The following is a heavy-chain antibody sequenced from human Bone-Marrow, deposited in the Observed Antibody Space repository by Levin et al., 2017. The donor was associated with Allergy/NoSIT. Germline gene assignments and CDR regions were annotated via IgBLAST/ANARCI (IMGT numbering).Heavy chain of an antibody. V-gene: IGHV1-69*02. D-gene: IGHD6-6*01. J-gene: IGHJ4*02. CDR1: GDTFNRYT. CDR3: ATGEFSNVYYFDN. CDR2: IIPIFEIA. Sequence: ASVKVSCQASGDTFNRYTINWVRQAPGRGLEWMGRIIPIFEIANYTQNFQGRVTMITDKYTNTAYMELSSLRSGDTAVYYCATGEFSNVYYFDNWGQGTLVTVSS.